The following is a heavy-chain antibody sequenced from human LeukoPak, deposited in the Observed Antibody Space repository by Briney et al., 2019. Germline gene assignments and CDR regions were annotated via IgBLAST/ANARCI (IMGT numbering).Heavy chain of an antibody. V-gene: IGHV3-53*01. D-gene: IGHD5-24*01. CDR3: AGGRDVDGYIHAPFDS. J-gene: IGHJ4*02. CDR1: GFSLWRHY. CDR2: IYSGGST. Sequence: PGGSLRLSCAASGFSLWRHYMNWVRQAPGKGLEWVALIYSGGSTYYADSVKGRFTISRDNSKNMLYLEMNTLRAEDSAVYYCAGGRDVDGYIHAPFDSWGQGTLVTASS.